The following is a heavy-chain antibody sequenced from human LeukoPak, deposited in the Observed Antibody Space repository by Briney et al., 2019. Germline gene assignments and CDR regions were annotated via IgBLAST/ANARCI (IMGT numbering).Heavy chain of an antibody. D-gene: IGHD1-26*01. CDR2: ISGSGGSA. V-gene: IGHV3-23*01. CDR3: AKDLVVGAKSTGDAFDI. CDR1: GFTFSSYA. Sequence: GGSLRLSCAASGFTFSSYAMSWVRQAPGKGLEWVSAISGSGGSAYYADSVKGRFTISRDNSKNTLYLQMNSLRAEDTAVYYCAKDLVVGAKSTGDAFDIWGQGTMVTVSS. J-gene: IGHJ3*02.